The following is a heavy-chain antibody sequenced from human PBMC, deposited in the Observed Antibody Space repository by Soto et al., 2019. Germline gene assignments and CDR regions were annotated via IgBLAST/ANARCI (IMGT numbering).Heavy chain of an antibody. J-gene: IGHJ6*02. CDR3: ARDLPPITMVRGVILNYYYYGMDV. Sequence: ASVKVSCKASGYTFTSYGISWVRQAPGQGLEWMGWISAYNGNTNYAQKLQGRVTMTTDTSTSTAYMELRSLRPDDTAVYYCARDLPPITMVRGVILNYYYYGMDVWGQGTTVTVSS. D-gene: IGHD3-10*01. V-gene: IGHV1-18*01. CDR1: GYTFTSYG. CDR2: ISAYNGNT.